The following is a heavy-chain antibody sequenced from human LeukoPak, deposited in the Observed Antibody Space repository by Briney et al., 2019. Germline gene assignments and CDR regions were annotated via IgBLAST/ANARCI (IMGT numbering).Heavy chain of an antibody. CDR1: GYTFTSYG. V-gene: IGHV1-18*01. CDR2: ISAYNGNT. CDR3: ARDRPVRGVIIIYYYGMDV. D-gene: IGHD3-10*01. J-gene: IGHJ6*02. Sequence: GASVKVSCKASGYTFTSYGISWVRQAPGQGLEWMGRISAYNGNTNYAQKLQGRVTMTTDTSTSTAYMELRSLRSDDTAVYYCARDRPVRGVIIIYYYGMDVWGQGTTVTVSS.